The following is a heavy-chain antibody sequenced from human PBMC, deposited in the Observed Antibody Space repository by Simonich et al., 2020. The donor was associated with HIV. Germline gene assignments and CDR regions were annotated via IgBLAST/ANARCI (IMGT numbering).Heavy chain of an antibody. CDR1: GFSISSHY. J-gene: IGHJ4*02. CDR2: IYYSGST. V-gene: IGHV4-59*08. Sequence: QVQLQESGPGLVKPSETLSLTCTVSGFSISSHYWIWIRQPPGTVLEWIGYIYYSGSTNYKTSPTSRVTILVDTSKNKFSLKLVSVTATDTAVYYCARLNGANWGHFDYWGQGALVTVSS. D-gene: IGHD7-27*01. CDR3: ARLNGANWGHFDY.